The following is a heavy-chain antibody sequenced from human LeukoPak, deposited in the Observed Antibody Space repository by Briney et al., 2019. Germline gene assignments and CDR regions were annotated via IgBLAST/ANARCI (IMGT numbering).Heavy chain of an antibody. V-gene: IGHV3-30*02. CDR1: GFTFSSYS. D-gene: IGHD1-26*01. CDR3: AKDSGATDDY. Sequence: GGSLRLSCAASGFTFSSYSMHWVRQAPGKGLEWVAFIRYDGSNKYYADSVKGRFTISRDNSKNTPYLQMNSLRAEDTAVYYCAKDSGATDDYWGQGTLVTVSS. J-gene: IGHJ4*02. CDR2: IRYDGSNK.